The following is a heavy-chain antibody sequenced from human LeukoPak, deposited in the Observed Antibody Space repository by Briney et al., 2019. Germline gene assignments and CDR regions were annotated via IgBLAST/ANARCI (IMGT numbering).Heavy chain of an antibody. J-gene: IGHJ1*01. Sequence: SETLSLTCTVSGVSISTYYWSWLRQPPGKGLEWIGYVYDSGSTNYTPSLKSRATISVDTSKNQFSLNLSSVTAADTAVYYCASASGGWEYFRHWGQGTLVTVSS. CDR3: ASASGGWEYFRH. CDR1: GVSISTYY. CDR2: VYDSGST. D-gene: IGHD2-15*01. V-gene: IGHV4-59*01.